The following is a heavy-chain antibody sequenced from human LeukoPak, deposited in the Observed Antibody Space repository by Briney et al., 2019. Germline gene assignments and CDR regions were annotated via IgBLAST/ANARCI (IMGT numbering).Heavy chain of an antibody. D-gene: IGHD6-13*01. J-gene: IGHJ4*02. V-gene: IGHV3-7*01. CDR3: ARDGIAAAVAVNSS. Sequence: GGSLRLSCADSGFTFSSYWMSWVRQAPGKGLEWVANIKQDGSEKYYVDSVKGRFTISRDNAKNSLYLQMNSLRAEDTAVYYCARDGIAAAVAVNSSWGQGTLVTVSS. CDR2: IKQDGSEK. CDR1: GFTFSSYW.